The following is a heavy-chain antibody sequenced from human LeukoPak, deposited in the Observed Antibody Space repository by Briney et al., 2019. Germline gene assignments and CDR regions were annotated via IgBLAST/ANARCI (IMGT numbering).Heavy chain of an antibody. J-gene: IGHJ6*03. D-gene: IGHD6-13*01. V-gene: IGHV1-46*01. Sequence: ASVKVSCKASGYTFTTYYMHWMRQAPGQGPEWMGIINPRGGSTDYAQKFQGRVTMTRDTSISTAYMELSRLRSDDTAVYYCARDPGLTAAAGTLYYYYMDVWGKGTTVTISS. CDR1: GYTFTTYY. CDR3: ARDPGLTAAAGTLYYYYMDV. CDR2: INPRGGST.